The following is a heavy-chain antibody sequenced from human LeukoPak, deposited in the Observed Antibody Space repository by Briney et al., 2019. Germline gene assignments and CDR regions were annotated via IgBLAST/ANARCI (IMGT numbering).Heavy chain of an antibody. CDR3: ARGGYGAHYYYYYMDV. J-gene: IGHJ6*03. V-gene: IGHV4-4*02. Sequence: SETLSLTCAVSGGSISSSNWWTWVRQPPGKGLEWIGEIYRSGSTNYNPSLKSRVTISVDKSKNRFSLKLSSVTAADTAVYYCARGGYGAHYYYYYMDVWGKGTTVTVSS. CDR1: GGSISSSNW. D-gene: IGHD5-12*01. CDR2: IYRSGST.